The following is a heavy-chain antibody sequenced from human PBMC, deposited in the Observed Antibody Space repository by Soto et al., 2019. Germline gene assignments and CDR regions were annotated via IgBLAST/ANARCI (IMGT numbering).Heavy chain of an antibody. D-gene: IGHD1-20*01. J-gene: IGHJ4*02. V-gene: IGHV3-48*02. Sequence: EVQLVESGGGLVQPGGSLRLSCAASGFTFSNYAMNWVRQAPGKGLEWVSYISHKSSAIYHADSVKGRFNISRDNAKNSLYMQMNSLRDEHKAVYDCARDPYSSTKATIMDYCGQGTQVTVSS. CDR3: ARDPYSSTKATIMDY. CDR2: ISHKSSAI. CDR1: GFTFSNYA.